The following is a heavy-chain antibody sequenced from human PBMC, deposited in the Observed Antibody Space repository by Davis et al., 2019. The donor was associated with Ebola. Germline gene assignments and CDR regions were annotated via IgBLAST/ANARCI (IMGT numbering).Heavy chain of an antibody. V-gene: IGHV1-18*01. Sequence: ASVKVSCKASGYTFTTYGISWVRQAPGQGLEWMGWISAYNGNTNYAHKLQGRVTMTTDTSTSTAYMELRSLRSDDTAVYYCARDRGMIAAAGTVDYWGQGTLVTVSS. J-gene: IGHJ4*02. D-gene: IGHD6-13*01. CDR3: ARDRGMIAAAGTVDY. CDR2: ISAYNGNT. CDR1: GYTFTTYG.